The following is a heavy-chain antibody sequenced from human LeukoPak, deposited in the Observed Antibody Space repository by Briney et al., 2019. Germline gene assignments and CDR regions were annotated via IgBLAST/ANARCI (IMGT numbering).Heavy chain of an antibody. V-gene: IGHV1-46*01. J-gene: IGHJ4*02. D-gene: IGHD3-3*01. Sequence: GASVKVSCKASGYTFTSYYLHWVRQAPGQGLEWMGIINPSGGSTSYEQKFPGRVTLTRAASTSTVYLELSSLRSEDAAVYYWARVSFWSGYHFDYWGQGTLVTVSS. CDR1: GYTFTSYY. CDR3: ARVSFWSGYHFDY. CDR2: INPSGGST.